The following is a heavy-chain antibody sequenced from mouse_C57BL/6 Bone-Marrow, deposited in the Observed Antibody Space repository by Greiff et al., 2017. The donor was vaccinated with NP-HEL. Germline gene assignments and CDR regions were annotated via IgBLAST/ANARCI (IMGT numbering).Heavy chain of an antibody. D-gene: IGHD1-1*01. Sequence: QVQLKQPGAELVKPGASVKLSCKASGYTFTSYWMHWVKQRPGRGLEWIGRIDPNSGGTKYNEKFKSKATLTVDKPSSTAYMQLSSLTSEDSAVYYCARPFITTVVASYYYAMDYWGQGTSVTVSS. J-gene: IGHJ4*01. V-gene: IGHV1-72*01. CDR3: ARPFITTVVASYYYAMDY. CDR1: GYTFTSYW. CDR2: IDPNSGGT.